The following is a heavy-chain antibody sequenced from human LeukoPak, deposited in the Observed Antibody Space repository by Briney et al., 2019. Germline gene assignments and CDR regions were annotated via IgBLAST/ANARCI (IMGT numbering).Heavy chain of an antibody. J-gene: IGHJ4*02. CDR3: ARAIDYYGSGRLIDY. V-gene: IGHV7-4-1*02. CDR1: GYTFTSHT. CDR2: INTNTGNP. D-gene: IGHD3-10*01. Sequence: ASVKVSCKASGYTFTSHTMNWVRQAPGQGLEWMGWINTNTGNPTYAQGFTGRFVFSLDTTVSTAYLQISSLKAEDTAVYYCARAIDYYGSGRLIDYWGQGTLVIVSS.